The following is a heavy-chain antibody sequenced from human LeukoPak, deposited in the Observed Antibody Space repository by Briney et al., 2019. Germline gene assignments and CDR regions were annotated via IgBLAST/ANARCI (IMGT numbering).Heavy chain of an antibody. Sequence: SETLSLTCTVPGGSISSYYWSWIRQPPGKGLEWIGYIYYSGSTNYNPSLKSRVTISVDTSKNQFSLKLSSVTAADTAVYYCARVRICSGGSCYRFDPWGQGTLVTVSS. CDR3: ARVRICSGGSCYRFDP. V-gene: IGHV4-59*01. CDR2: IYYSGST. J-gene: IGHJ5*02. D-gene: IGHD2-15*01. CDR1: GGSISSYY.